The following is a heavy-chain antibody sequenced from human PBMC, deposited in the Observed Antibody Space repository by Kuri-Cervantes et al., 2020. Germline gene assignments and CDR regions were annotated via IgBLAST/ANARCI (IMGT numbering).Heavy chain of an antibody. V-gene: IGHV3-66*02. CDR1: GFTVSSNY. CDR2: IYSGGST. J-gene: IGHJ6*02. CDR3: ARDMIGGYVWYYYYVMDV. D-gene: IGHD1-26*01. Sequence: GESLKISGAASGFTVSSNYMSWVRQAPGKGLEWVSVIYSGGSTYYADSVKGRFTISRDNSKNTLYLQMINLRAEDTAVYYCARDMIGGYVWYYYYVMDVWGQGTTVTVSS.